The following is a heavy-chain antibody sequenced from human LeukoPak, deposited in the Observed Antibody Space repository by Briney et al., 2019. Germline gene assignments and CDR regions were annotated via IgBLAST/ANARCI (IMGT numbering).Heavy chain of an antibody. CDR1: GGSFSGYY. D-gene: IGHD1-26*01. CDR2: INHSGST. V-gene: IGHV4-34*01. J-gene: IGHJ4*02. CDR3: ARGSGSYKSLDY. Sequence: SETLSLTCAVYGGSFSGYYWRWIRQPPGKGLKWIGEINHSGSTNYNPPLKSRVNISVDPSKNQFSLKLSSVTAGDTAVYYCARGSGSYKSLDYWGQGTLVTVSS.